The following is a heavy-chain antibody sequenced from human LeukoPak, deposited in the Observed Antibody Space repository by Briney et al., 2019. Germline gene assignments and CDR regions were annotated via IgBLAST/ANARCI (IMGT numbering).Heavy chain of an antibody. CDR2: INPNSGDT. D-gene: IGHD4-17*01. Sequence: ASVKVSCKASGYTFTGYWMHWVRQAPGQGPEWMGWINPNSGDTNYGQKFQGRVTMTRDTSISTAYMELSRLRSDDTAIYYCARGSVGTVTTFDYWGQGTLVTVSS. V-gene: IGHV1-2*02. J-gene: IGHJ4*02. CDR1: GYTFTGYW. CDR3: ARGSVGTVTTFDY.